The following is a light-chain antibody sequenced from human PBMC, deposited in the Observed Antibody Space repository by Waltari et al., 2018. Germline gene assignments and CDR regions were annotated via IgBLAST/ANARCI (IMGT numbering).Light chain of an antibody. CDR2: EAS. J-gene: IGKJ2*01. V-gene: IGKV1-13*02. Sequence: AIQLTQSPSSLSASVGDRVTITCRASQGISSYLGWYQQKPGRAPKLLIYEASNLYSGVPSRFSGSGSGTDFTLTISSLQPEDFATYHCQQYSGRPRTFGQGTKVEIK. CDR1: QGISSY. CDR3: QQYSGRPRT.